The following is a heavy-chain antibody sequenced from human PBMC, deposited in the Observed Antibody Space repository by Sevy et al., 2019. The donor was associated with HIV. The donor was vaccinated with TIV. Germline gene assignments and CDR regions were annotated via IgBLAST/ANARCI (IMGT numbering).Heavy chain of an antibody. CDR2: ISGSGGST. V-gene: IGHV3-23*01. CDR1: GFTFSSYA. Sequence: GGSLRLSCAASGFTFSSYAMSRVRQAPGKGLEWVSAISGSGGSTYYADSVKGRFTISRDNSKNTLYLQMNSLRAEDTAVYYCAKSGGLDTAMVRYYFDYWGQGTLVTVSS. D-gene: IGHD5-18*01. CDR3: AKSGGLDTAMVRYYFDY. J-gene: IGHJ4*02.